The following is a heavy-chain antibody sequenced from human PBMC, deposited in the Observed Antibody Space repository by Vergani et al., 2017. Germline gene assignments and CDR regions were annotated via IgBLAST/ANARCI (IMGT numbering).Heavy chain of an antibody. Sequence: QVQLVESGGGVVQRGGSLRLSCATSGFTLSNYDMQWIRQGPRKGLEFVAFIQFDGSNQYYADSVKGRFSPSRDFSKNTLYLQMNSLRTDDTATYYCAKHFRGWGIDYWGQGTQVIVSS. CDR2: IQFDGSNQ. V-gene: IGHV3-30*02. CDR1: GFTLSNYD. J-gene: IGHJ4*02. D-gene: IGHD3-16*01. CDR3: AKHFRGWGIDY.